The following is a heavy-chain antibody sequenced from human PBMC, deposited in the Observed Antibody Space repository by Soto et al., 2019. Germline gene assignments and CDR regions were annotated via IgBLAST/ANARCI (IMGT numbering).Heavy chain of an antibody. J-gene: IGHJ4*02. D-gene: IGHD3-22*01. V-gene: IGHV6-1*01. CDR2: TYYRSKWYN. CDR1: GDTVSSNSAA. CDR3: ARVLLGYYYDSSGHNFDY. Sequence: SQTLSLTCAISGDTVSSNSAAWNWIRQSPSRGLEWLGRTYYRSKWYNDYAVSVKSRITINPDTSKNQFSLQLNSVTPEDTAVYYCARVLLGYYYDSSGHNFDYWGQGTLVTVSS.